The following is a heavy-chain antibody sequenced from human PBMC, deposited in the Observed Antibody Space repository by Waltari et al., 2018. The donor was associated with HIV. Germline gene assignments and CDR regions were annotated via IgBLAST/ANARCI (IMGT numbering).Heavy chain of an antibody. CDR1: TFSVSGKH. CDR2: TYPDDTT. CDR3: ATGVRYYGP. Sequence: AESGGRLIQPGGSLGLSCTASTFSVSGKHVTWIRQAPGWSLEWVAVTYPDDTTHYADSVSGRFTISRAKSRTTVLLLMNGLFVDDTATYFCATGVRYYGPWGQGTRVTVSS. D-gene: IGHD3-10*01. J-gene: IGHJ5*02. V-gene: IGHV3-53*01.